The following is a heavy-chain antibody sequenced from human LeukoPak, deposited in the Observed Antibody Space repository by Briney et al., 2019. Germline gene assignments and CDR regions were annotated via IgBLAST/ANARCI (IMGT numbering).Heavy chain of an antibody. CDR3: ARGVGAHRDFDY. J-gene: IGHJ4*02. D-gene: IGHD1-26*01. CDR1: GGSINSYY. Sequence: AETLSLTCTVSGGSINSYYWSWIRQPPGKGLEWIGYIYSSGSTNYNPSLKSRVTISVDTSKNQFSLKLSSVTAADTAVYYCARGVGAHRDFDYWGQGTLVTVSS. CDR2: IYSSGST. V-gene: IGHV4-59*01.